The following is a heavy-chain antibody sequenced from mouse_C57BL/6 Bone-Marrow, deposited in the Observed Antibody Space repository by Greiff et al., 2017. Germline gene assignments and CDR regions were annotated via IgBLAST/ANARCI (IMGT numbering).Heavy chain of an antibody. J-gene: IGHJ2*01. Sequence: VQLQQSGTVLARPGASVKMSCKTSGYTFTSYWMTWVNQRPGQGLEWIGAICPGDSDTSYKQKLKGKAKLTGVTSASTAYMERSSLTNEDSAVYDCTRRGFTTVVAFDYWGQGTTLTVSS. CDR2: ICPGDSDT. D-gene: IGHD1-1*01. CDR3: TRRGFTTVVAFDY. V-gene: IGHV1-5*01. CDR1: GYTFTSYW.